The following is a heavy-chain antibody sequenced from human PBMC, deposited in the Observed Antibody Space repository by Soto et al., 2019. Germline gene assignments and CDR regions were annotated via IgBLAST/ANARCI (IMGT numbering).Heavy chain of an antibody. CDR2: IYYTGTT. V-gene: IGHV4-39*02. J-gene: IGHJ4*02. CDR1: SAPVSSSTYT. D-gene: IGHD3-16*01. CDR3: AREGGEGNYFDY. Sequence: ASETLSLTCTVSSAPVSSSTYTWGWIRQPPGKGLEWIGSIYYTGTTYFHPSLQSRVTMSVDTSKNQFSLRLTSVTAADTAVYYCAREGGEGNYFDYWGQGTPVTVSS.